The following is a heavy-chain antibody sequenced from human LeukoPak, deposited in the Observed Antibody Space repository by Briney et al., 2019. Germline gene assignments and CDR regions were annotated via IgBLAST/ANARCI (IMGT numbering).Heavy chain of an antibody. Sequence: SETLSLTCAVCGGSFSGYYWSWIRQPPGKGLEWIGEINHSGSTNYNASLKSRVTISVDTSKNQFSLKLSSVTAADTAVYYCAREEDCSGGICYLGNAFDIWGQGTMVTVSS. CDR2: INHSGST. J-gene: IGHJ3*02. V-gene: IGHV4-34*01. CDR1: GGSFSGYY. CDR3: AREEDCSGGICYLGNAFDI. D-gene: IGHD2-15*01.